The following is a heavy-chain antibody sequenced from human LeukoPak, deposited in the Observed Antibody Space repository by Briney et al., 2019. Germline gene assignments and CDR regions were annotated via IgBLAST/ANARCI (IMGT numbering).Heavy chain of an antibody. CDR2: ISTSGSTQ. J-gene: IGHJ4*02. D-gene: IGHD4/OR15-4a*01. Sequence: QPGGSLRLSCAASGFTFSSFEMNWVRQAPRKGLEWVSYISTSGSTQYYADSVKGRFTISRDNAKNSLFLQMNSPRAEDTAVYYCARADYPDYWGQGTLVTVSS. CDR1: GFTFSSFE. CDR3: ARADYPDY. V-gene: IGHV3-48*03.